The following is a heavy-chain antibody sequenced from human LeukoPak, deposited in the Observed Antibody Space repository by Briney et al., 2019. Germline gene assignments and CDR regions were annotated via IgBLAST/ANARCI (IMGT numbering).Heavy chain of an antibody. V-gene: IGHV4-4*07. CDR2: INTSGST. CDR3: ARDQTTAVRSSGPQRYYYGMDV. Sequence: SETLSLTCTVSGGSISSYYRSWIRQPAGKGLEWIGRINTSGSTNYNPSLKSRVTMSVDTSKNQFSLKLSSVTAADTAVYYCARDQTTAVRSSGPQRYYYGMDVWGQGTTVTVSS. D-gene: IGHD3-22*01. J-gene: IGHJ6*02. CDR1: GGSISSYY.